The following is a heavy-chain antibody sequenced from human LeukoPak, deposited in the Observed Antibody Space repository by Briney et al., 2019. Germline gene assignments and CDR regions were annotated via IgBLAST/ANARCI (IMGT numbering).Heavy chain of an antibody. CDR3: ARGVYIAAAQYGY. V-gene: IGHV4-59*01. J-gene: IGHJ4*02. CDR1: GGSISSYY. CDR2: IYYSGTT. Sequence: TSETLSLTCTVSGGSISSYYWSWIRQPPGKGLEWIGYIYYSGTTNYNPSLKSRVTISVDTSKNQFSLKLSSVTAADTAVYYCARGVYIAAAQYGYWGQGTLVTVSS. D-gene: IGHD6-13*01.